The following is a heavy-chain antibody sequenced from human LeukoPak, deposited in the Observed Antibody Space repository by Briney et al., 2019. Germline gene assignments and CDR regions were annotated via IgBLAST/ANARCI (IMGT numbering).Heavy chain of an antibody. J-gene: IGHJ4*02. D-gene: IGHD6-13*01. CDR3: AKTRGYSNSWYDY. CDR1: GFTFSSYA. V-gene: IGHV3-23*01. CDR2: TSADGGGT. Sequence: GGSLRLSCAASGFTFSSYAVSWVRQAPGKGLEWVSGTSADGGGTYYADSVKGRSTISRDNSKNTLYLQMNSLRVEDTAVYYCAKTRGYSNSWYDYWGQGTLVTVSS.